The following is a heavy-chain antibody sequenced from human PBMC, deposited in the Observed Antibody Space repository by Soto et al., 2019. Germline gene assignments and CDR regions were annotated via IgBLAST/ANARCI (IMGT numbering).Heavy chain of an antibody. J-gene: IGHJ4*02. CDR1: GGSISSSNYY. D-gene: IGHD3-22*01. Sequence: SETLSLTCTVSGGSISSSNYYWGWIRQPPGKGLEWIGSSFSTEITYYNPSLKSRVTISVDTSKNQFSLKLSSVTAADTAVYYCARLGSSGFSDYWGQGTLVTVSS. V-gene: IGHV4-39*01. CDR2: SFSTEIT. CDR3: ARLGSSGFSDY.